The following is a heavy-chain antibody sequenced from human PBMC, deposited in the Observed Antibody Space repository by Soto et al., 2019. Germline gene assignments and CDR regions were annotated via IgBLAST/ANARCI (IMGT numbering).Heavy chain of an antibody. CDR1: GFSLSTSGVG. D-gene: IGHD2-15*01. CDR2: IYWDDNK. CDR3: AHRPSYCSGGSCYSGFDY. J-gene: IGHJ4*02. V-gene: IGHV2-5*02. Sequence: QITLKESGPTLVKPTQPLTLTCTFSGFSLSTSGVGVGWIRQPPGKALEWLALIYWDDNKRYSPSLKSKLHITKDTTKNQVVLTMSNMDPVDTATYYCAHRPSYCSGGSCYSGFDYWGQGTLVTVSS.